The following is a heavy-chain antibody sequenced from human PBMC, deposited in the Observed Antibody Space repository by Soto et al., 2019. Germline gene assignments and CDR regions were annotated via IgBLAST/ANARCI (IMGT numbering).Heavy chain of an antibody. CDR1: GFSVGSSY. CDR2: IYVDGTT. CDR3: IKGKVGTDPNWLDP. J-gene: IGHJ5*02. Sequence: GGSLRLSCAASGFSVGSSYLYWVRQAPGRGLQWVSSIYVDGTTYYTDSVKGRFSISRDSSKNTLYLQMNSLGAEDTALYYCIKGKVGTDPNWLDPWGQGSLVTVSS. D-gene: IGHD2-21*02. V-gene: IGHV3-66*01.